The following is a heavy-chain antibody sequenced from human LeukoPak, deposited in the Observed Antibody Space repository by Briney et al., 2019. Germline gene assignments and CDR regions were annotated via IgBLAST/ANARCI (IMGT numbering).Heavy chain of an antibody. D-gene: IGHD5-18*01. V-gene: IGHV7-4-1*02. CDR2: IDTNTGNP. CDR1: GYTCTRYA. J-gene: IGHJ6*03. CDR3: ARVGGYSFGEIYYYYYYMDV. Sequence: ASVKVSCKASGYTCTRYAINWVRQAPGQGLEWMGWIDTNTGNPTYAQGFTGRFVFSLDTSVSTAYLQISSLKAEDTAVYYCARVGGYSFGEIYYYYYYMDVWGKGTTVTVSS.